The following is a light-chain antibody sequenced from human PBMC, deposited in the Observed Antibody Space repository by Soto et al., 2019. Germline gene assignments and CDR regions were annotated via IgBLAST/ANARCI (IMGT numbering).Light chain of an antibody. CDR3: QQRSNWPPT. J-gene: IGKJ5*01. CDR2: DAS. Sequence: EVVSTQSLATLSLSPEERATLFCRASQSISYTFLGWYQQKPGQAPRLLIYDASNRATGIPARFSGSGSGTDFTLTISSLEPEDFAVYYCQQRSNWPPTFGQGTRLEIK. CDR1: QSISYTF. V-gene: IGKV3-11*01.